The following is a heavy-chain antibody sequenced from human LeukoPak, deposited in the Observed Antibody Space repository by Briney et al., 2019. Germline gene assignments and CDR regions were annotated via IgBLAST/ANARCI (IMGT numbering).Heavy chain of an antibody. D-gene: IGHD1-26*01. CDR2: IHASGSI. Sequence: PSETLSLTCTVSGGSISGYFWSWIRQPSGKGLEWIGYIHASGSINQSPSLKSRVTKSVDTSKNQFSLKLTSVTAADTAVYYCARGRPVTGSFYFDYWGQGTLVTVSS. J-gene: IGHJ4*02. CDR1: GGSISGYF. V-gene: IGHV4-59*01. CDR3: ARGRPVTGSFYFDY.